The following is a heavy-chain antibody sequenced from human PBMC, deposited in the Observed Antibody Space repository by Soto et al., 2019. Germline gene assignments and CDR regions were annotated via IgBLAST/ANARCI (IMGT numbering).Heavy chain of an antibody. D-gene: IGHD3-22*01. V-gene: IGHV4-4*07. Sequence: SETLSLTCTVSGASVRNYYWSWLRQPAAGKGLEWSGHVSSSGSSHYRPSLKSRLTMSXXXXXXQXSXKXXXVTAADTAVYYCARAGYYDNNAWFDSWGQGTLVT. CDR3: ARAGYYDNNAWFDS. J-gene: IGHJ5*01. CDR2: VSSSGSS. CDR1: GASVRNYY.